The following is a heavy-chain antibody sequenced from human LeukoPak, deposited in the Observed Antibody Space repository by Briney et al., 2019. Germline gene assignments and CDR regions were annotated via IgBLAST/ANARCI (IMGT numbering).Heavy chain of an antibody. J-gene: IGHJ5*02. CDR2: IIPIFGTA. CDR3: ARDLESSSPWFDP. CDR1: GGTFSSYA. Sequence: GASVKVSCKASGGTFSSYAISWVRQAPGQGLEWMGGIIPIFGTANYAQKFQGRVTITADESTSTAYMELSSLRSEDTAVYYCARDLESSSPWFDPWGQGTLVTVSS. V-gene: IGHV1-69*13. D-gene: IGHD6-13*01.